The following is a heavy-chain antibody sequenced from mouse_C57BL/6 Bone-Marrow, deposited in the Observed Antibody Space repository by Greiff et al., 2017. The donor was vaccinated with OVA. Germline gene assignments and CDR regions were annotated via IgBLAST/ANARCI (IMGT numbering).Heavy chain of an antibody. J-gene: IGHJ1*03. D-gene: IGHD3-1*01. CDR1: GYAFSSYW. Sequence: QVQLKQSGAELVKPGASVKISCKASGYAFSSYWMNWVKQRPGKGLEWIGQIYPGDGDTNYNGKFKGKAQLTADKSSSTAYMQLSSLTSEDSAVYFCARDGLPNRAYWYFDVWGTGTTVTVSS. CDR3: ARDGLPNRAYWYFDV. V-gene: IGHV1-80*01. CDR2: IYPGDGDT.